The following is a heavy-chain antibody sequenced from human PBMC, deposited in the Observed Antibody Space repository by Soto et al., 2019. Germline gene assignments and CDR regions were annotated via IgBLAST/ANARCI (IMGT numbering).Heavy chain of an antibody. J-gene: IGHJ3*02. CDR1: GFTFSSFW. V-gene: IGHV3-7*01. Sequence: GGSLRLSCVGSGFTFSSFWICWIRQTPGKGLEWVTNMNQDGSEIAYADSVKGRFTVSRDNAKNALYLQMNSLRAEDTAVYYCARALPLGIAAAATGAFDIWGQGTMVTVSS. CDR2: MNQDGSEI. D-gene: IGHD6-13*01. CDR3: ARALPLGIAAAATGAFDI.